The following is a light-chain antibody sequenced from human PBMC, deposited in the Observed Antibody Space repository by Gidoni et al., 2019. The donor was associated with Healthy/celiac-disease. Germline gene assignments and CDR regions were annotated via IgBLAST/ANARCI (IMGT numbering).Light chain of an antibody. Sequence: DIQMTQSPSTLSASLGDRVTITFRASQSISSWLAWYQQKPGKAPKLLIYKASSLESGVPSRFSGSGSGTEFTLTISSLQPDDFATYYCQQYNSYSSFGQXTKLEIK. J-gene: IGKJ2*01. V-gene: IGKV1-5*03. CDR2: KAS. CDR3: QQYNSYSS. CDR1: QSISSW.